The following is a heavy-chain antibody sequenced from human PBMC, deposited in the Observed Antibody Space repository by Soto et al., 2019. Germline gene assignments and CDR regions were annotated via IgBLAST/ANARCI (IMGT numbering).Heavy chain of an antibody. CDR2: INPGDGNT. Sequence: GASVKVSCKASGYSFTNYAIHWVRQAPGQSLEWLGWINPGDGNTRSSQKLQGRVTIIRDTSSITAYMELSILRSEDTAMYYCARGPLRYFDRLLWYFDNWGHGTLVTVSS. CDR1: GYSFTNYA. V-gene: IGHV1-3*01. CDR3: ARGPLRYFDRLLWYFDN. D-gene: IGHD3-9*01. J-gene: IGHJ4*01.